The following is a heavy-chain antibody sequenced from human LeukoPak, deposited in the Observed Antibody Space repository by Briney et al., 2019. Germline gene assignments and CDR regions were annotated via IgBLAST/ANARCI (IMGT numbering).Heavy chain of an antibody. CDR2: IYYSENT. CDR3: ARRAIGGNPFDY. CDR1: GGSISSSSYY. D-gene: IGHD4-23*01. J-gene: IGHJ4*02. Sequence: PPETLSLTCTVSGGSISSSSYYWGWIRQPPGKGLEWIGSIYYSENTYYNPSLKSRVTISADTSKNQLSLKLSSVTAADTAVYYCARRAIGGNPFDYWGQGTLVTVSS. V-gene: IGHV4-39*01.